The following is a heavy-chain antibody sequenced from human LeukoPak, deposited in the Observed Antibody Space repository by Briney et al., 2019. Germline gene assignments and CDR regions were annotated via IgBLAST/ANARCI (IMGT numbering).Heavy chain of an antibody. J-gene: IGHJ4*02. CDR3: AKPLGYGSLIDY. D-gene: IGHD4-17*01. CDR1: GYTFTGYY. CDR2: INPNSGGT. V-gene: IGHV1-2*02. Sequence: ASVKVSCKASGYTFTGYYMHWVRQAPGQGLERMGWINPNSGGTNYAQKFQGRVTMTRDTSISTAYMELSRLRSDDTAVYYCAKPLGYGSLIDYWGQGTLVTVSS.